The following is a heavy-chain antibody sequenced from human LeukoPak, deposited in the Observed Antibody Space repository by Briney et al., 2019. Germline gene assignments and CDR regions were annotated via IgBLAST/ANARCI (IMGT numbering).Heavy chain of an antibody. CDR1: GYTFTGYY. CDR2: INPNSGGT. Sequence: ASVKVSCKASGYTFTGYYMHWVRQAPGQGLEWMGWINPNSGGTNYAQKFQGRVTMTRDTSISTAYMELSRLRSDDTAVYYCARVGVREYYYGSGKAGDWFDPWGQGTLVTVSS. D-gene: IGHD3-10*01. CDR3: ARVGVREYYYGSGKAGDWFDP. J-gene: IGHJ5*02. V-gene: IGHV1-2*02.